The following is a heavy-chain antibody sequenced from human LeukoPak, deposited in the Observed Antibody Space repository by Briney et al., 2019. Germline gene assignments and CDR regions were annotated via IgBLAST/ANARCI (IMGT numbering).Heavy chain of an antibody. CDR2: IYYSGST. D-gene: IGHD3-22*01. J-gene: IGHJ3*02. Sequence: SETLSLTCTVSGGSISSGDYYWSWIRQPPGKGLEWIGYIYYSGSTNYNPSLKSRVTISVDTSKNQFSLKLSSVTAADTAVYYCARGGEPGDSSSYRRDAFDIWGQGTMVTVSS. CDR1: GGSISSGDYY. V-gene: IGHV4-61*08. CDR3: ARGGEPGDSSSYRRDAFDI.